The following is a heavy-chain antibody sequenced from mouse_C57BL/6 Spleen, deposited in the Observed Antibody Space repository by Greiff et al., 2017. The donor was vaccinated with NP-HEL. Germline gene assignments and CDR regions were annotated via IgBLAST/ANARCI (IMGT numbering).Heavy chain of an antibody. Sequence: QVQLQQSGAELVQPGASVKISCKASGYAFSSYWMNWVKQRPGKGLEWIGQIYPGDGDSNYYGKFKGKATLTADKSASTAYMQLSSLTSEDSAVYFCARRRTGVYLDYWGQGTTLTVSS. CDR1: GYAFSSYW. D-gene: IGHD4-1*01. CDR3: ARRRTGVYLDY. CDR2: IYPGDGDS. J-gene: IGHJ2*01. V-gene: IGHV1-80*01.